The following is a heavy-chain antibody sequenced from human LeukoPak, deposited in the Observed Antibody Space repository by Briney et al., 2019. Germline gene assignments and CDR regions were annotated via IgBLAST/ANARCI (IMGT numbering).Heavy chain of an antibody. Sequence: SETLSLTCTVSGRSISGYYWTWIRQPPGKGLEWIGYIYYSGSTNYNPSLKSRVTISVDTSKNQFSLKLTSVTAADTTVSYCARVSSGTLLDHWGQGTLVTVSS. CDR1: GRSISGYY. CDR2: IYYSGST. J-gene: IGHJ4*02. CDR3: ARVSSGTLLDH. V-gene: IGHV4-59*01.